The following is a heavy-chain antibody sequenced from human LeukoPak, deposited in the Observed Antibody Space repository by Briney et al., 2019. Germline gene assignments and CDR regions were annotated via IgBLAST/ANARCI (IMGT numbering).Heavy chain of an antibody. J-gene: IGHJ4*02. V-gene: IGHV4-59*01. D-gene: IGHD2-15*01. CDR2: IYYSGST. CDR3: ARAGCSGGSCYLLDY. Sequence: SETLSLTCTVSGGSISSYYWSWIRQPPGKGLEWIGYIYYSGSTNYNPSLKSRVTISVDTSKNQFSLKLSSVTAADTAVYYCARAGCSGGSCYLLDYWGQGTLVTVSS. CDR1: GGSISSYY.